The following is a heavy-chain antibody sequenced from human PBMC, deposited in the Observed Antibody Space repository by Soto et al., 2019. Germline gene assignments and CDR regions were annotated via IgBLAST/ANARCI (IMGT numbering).Heavy chain of an antibody. D-gene: IGHD2-8*02. CDR1: GFSLTSAVG. J-gene: IGHJ4*02. Sequence: SGPTLVNPTQTLTLTCTSSGFSLTSAVGMGWIRQPPGKALEWLALIYWNDDKYYSPSLKGRLTITKDTSKNQMVLTMTNVDPVDTATYYCVHPGAATSFYMFYFDYWGQGIPVTVSS. CDR2: IYWNDDK. CDR3: VHPGAATSFYMFYFDY. V-gene: IGHV2-5*01.